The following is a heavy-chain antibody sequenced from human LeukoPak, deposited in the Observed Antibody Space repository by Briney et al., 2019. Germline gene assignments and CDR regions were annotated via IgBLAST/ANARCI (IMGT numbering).Heavy chain of an antibody. CDR2: INPNSGGT. J-gene: IGHJ4*02. CDR3: ARDLASSSGWFD. D-gene: IGHD6-13*01. CDR1: GYTFTGHY. Sequence: ASVKVSCKASGYTFTGHYMHWVRQAPGQGLEWMGWINPNSGGTNYAQKFQGRVTMTRDTSISTAYMELSRLRSDDTAVYYCARDLASSSGWFDWGQGTLVTVSS. V-gene: IGHV1-2*02.